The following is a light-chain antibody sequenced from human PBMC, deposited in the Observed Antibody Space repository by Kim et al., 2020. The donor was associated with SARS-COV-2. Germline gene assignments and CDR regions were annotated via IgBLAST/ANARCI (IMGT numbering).Light chain of an antibody. CDR1: TSNIGAGYD. CDR2: GDS. J-gene: IGLJ1*01. CDR3: QTYDTSLTGV. Sequence: QLVLTQPPSVSGAPGQRVTISCTGSTSNIGAGYDVHWYQQFPGSAPKLLIFGDSNRPSGVPDRFSASKSGSSASLAIAGLQAEDEADYYCQTYDTSLTGVFGTGTKVTVL. V-gene: IGLV1-40*01.